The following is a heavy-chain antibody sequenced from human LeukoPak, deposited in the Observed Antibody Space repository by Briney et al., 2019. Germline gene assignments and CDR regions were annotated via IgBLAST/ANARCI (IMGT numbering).Heavy chain of an antibody. J-gene: IGHJ4*02. Sequence: GGSLRLSCAASGFTFSNDWMHWVRQAPGKGLVWVSRINTDGSTTTYADSVRGRFTISRDNAKNTLYLQMNSLRVEDTAVYYCARGRGGSYHYWGQGTLVTVSS. CDR2: INTDGSTT. V-gene: IGHV3-74*01. CDR1: GFTFSNDW. CDR3: ARGRGGSYHY. D-gene: IGHD1-26*01.